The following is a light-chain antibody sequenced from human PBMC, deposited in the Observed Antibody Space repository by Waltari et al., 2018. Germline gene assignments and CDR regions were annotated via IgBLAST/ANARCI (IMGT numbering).Light chain of an antibody. CDR2: GNN. CDR1: SSNIGAGYD. J-gene: IGLJ3*02. Sequence: QSVLTQPPSVSGAPGQRVTISCTGSSSNIGAGYDVNWYQQLPGTAPKLLIYGNNNRPSEVPDRFSASKSGTSASLAITGLQAEDEADYYCQSYDSSLSVWVFGGGTKLTVL. CDR3: QSYDSSLSVWV. V-gene: IGLV1-40*01.